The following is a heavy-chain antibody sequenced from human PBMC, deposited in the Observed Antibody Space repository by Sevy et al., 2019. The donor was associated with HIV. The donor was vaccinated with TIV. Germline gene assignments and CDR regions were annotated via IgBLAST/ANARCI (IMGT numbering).Heavy chain of an antibody. CDR2: ISSSSSYI. V-gene: IGHV3-21*01. CDR3: ARDRLTEGAATPYYYYGMDV. Sequence: GGSLRLSCAASGFTFSSYSMNWVRQAPGKGLEWVSSISSSSSYIYDADSVKGRFTISRDNAKNSLYLQMNSLRAEDTAVYYCARDRLTEGAATPYYYYGMDVWGQGTTVTVSS. CDR1: GFTFSSYS. J-gene: IGHJ6*02. D-gene: IGHD2-15*01.